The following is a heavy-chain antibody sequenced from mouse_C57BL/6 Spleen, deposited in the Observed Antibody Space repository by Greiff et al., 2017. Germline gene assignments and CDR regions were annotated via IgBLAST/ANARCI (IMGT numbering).Heavy chain of an antibody. D-gene: IGHD2-4*01. CDR2: IYPGDGDT. V-gene: IGHV1-80*01. Sequence: QVHVKQSGAELVKPGASVKISCKASGYAFSSYWMNWVKQRPGKGLEWIGQIYPGDGDTNYNGKFKGKATLTADKSSSTAYMQLSSLTSEDSAVYFCARYEYDGLYWYFDVWGTGTTVTGSS. CDR3: ARYEYDGLYWYFDV. J-gene: IGHJ1*03. CDR1: GYAFSSYW.